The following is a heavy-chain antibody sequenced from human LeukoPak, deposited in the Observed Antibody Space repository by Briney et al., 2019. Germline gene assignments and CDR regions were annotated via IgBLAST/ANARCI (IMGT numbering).Heavy chain of an antibody. CDR3: ARRGAYYFDY. D-gene: IGHD3-10*01. CDR2: ITSSGSTI. J-gene: IGHJ4*02. CDR1: GFTFSDYY. V-gene: IGHV3-11*01. Sequence: KAGGSLRLSCAASGFTFSDYYMTWIRQAPRKGLEWVSYITSSGSTIYYADSVKGRFTISRDNVKSSLYLQMNSLRAEDTAVYYCARRGAYYFDYWGQGTLVTVSS.